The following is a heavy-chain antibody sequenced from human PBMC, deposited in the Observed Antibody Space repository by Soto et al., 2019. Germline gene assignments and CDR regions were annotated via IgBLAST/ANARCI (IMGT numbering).Heavy chain of an antibody. V-gene: IGHV3-30*18. CDR1: GFTFSSYG. D-gene: IGHD1-26*01. Sequence: GGSLRLSCAASGFTFSSYGMHWVRQAPGKGLEWVAVISYDGSNKYYADSVKGRFTISRDNSKNTLYLQMNSLRAEDTAVYYCAKDRSLWKWELGFTGYWGQGTLVTVSS. J-gene: IGHJ4*02. CDR3: AKDRSLWKWELGFTGY. CDR2: ISYDGSNK.